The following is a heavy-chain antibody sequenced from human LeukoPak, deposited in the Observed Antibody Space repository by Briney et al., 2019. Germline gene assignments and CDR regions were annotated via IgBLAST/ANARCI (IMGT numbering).Heavy chain of an antibody. D-gene: IGHD6-13*01. CDR1: GYTFTNYY. CDR3: AREATVVAAGTAGINFDY. CDR2: INPNNSDT. V-gene: IGHV1-2*02. Sequence: ASVKVSCKASGYTFTNYYIHWVRQAPGQGLEWMGWINPNNSDTNYAQKFQGRVTMTRDTSITTAYMELSRLRSDDTAMYYCAREATVVAAGTAGINFDYWGQGTLVTVSS. J-gene: IGHJ4*02.